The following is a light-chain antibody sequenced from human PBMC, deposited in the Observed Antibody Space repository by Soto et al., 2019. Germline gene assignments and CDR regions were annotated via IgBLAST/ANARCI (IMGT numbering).Light chain of an antibody. V-gene: IGKV1-5*03. CDR2: KAS. Sequence: DIQMTQSPSTLSASVGDRVTITCRASQSISSWLAWCQQKPGKAPKLLIYKASSLESGVPSRFSGSGSGTEFTLTISSLQPDDFATYYCQQYNSYSRTFGQGTKVDTK. CDR3: QQYNSYSRT. CDR1: QSISSW. J-gene: IGKJ1*01.